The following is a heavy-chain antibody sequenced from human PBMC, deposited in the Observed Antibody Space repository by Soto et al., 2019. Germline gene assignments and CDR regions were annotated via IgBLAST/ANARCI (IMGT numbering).Heavy chain of an antibody. D-gene: IGHD2-2*01. J-gene: IGHJ6*02. V-gene: IGHV1-18*04. CDR1: GYTLTTYG. CDR2: ISHYNGDT. Sequence: QVQLVQSGAEVKKPGASVKVSCKASGYTLTTYGISWIRQAPGQGLEWMGWISHYNGDTNYAQQVQGRVTMTTDSSTSTAYMELRSLRSDDTAVYYCAREGRLGYCSSTSCYYYGMDVWGQGTTVTVSS. CDR3: AREGRLGYCSSTSCYYYGMDV.